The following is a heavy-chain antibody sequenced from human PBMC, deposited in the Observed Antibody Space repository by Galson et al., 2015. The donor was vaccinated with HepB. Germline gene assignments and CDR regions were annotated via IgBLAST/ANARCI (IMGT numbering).Heavy chain of an antibody. CDR2: ISYDGSNK. CDR1: GFTFSSYG. CDR3: AKGYCSGGSCYSLYYYYGMDV. J-gene: IGHJ6*02. Sequence: SLRLSCAASGFTFSSYGMHWVRQAPGKGLEWVAVISYDGSNKYYADSMKGRFTISRDNSKNTLYLQMNSLRAEDTAVYYCAKGYCSGGSCYSLYYYYGMDVWGQGTTVTVSS. D-gene: IGHD2-15*01. V-gene: IGHV3-30*18.